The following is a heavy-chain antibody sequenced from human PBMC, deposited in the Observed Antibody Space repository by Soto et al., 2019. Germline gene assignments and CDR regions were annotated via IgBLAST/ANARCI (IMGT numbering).Heavy chain of an antibody. CDR2: IIPILGIA. J-gene: IGHJ4*02. V-gene: IGHV1-69*02. D-gene: IGHD3-9*01. Sequence: SVKVSCKASGGTFSSYTISWVRQAPGQGLEWMGRIIPILGIANYAQKFQGRVTITADKSTSTAYMELSSLRSEDTAVYYCASPAFLSMTGYVYWGQGTLVTVSS. CDR3: ASPAFLSMTGYVY. CDR1: GGTFSSYT.